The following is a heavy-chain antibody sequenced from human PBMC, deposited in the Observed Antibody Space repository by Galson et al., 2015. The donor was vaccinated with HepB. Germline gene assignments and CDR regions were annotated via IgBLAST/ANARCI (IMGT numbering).Heavy chain of an antibody. CDR2: ISGNGAST. J-gene: IGHJ3*02. Sequence: SLRLSCAASGFTFSTYAMSWVRQAPGKGLEWVSGISGNGASTWYADSVRGRFTISRDNSKNTLRLQMNSLRAEDTAVYYCAKVFRYYDSSGDPMDPFDIWGQGTMVTVSS. CDR3: AKVFRYYDSSGDPMDPFDI. CDR1: GFTFSTYA. D-gene: IGHD3-22*01. V-gene: IGHV3-23*01.